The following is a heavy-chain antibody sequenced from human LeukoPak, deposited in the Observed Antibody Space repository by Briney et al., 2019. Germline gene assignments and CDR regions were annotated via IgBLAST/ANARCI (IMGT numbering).Heavy chain of an antibody. CDR2: ISAYNGNT. CDR1: GYTFTSYG. J-gene: IGHJ4*02. CDR3: ARVLGTAMVRWTPFDY. D-gene: IGHD5-18*01. V-gene: IGHV1-18*01. Sequence: GASVKVSCKASGYTFTSYGISWVRQAPGQGLEWMGWISAYNGNTNYAQKLQGRVTMTTDTSTSTAYMELSSLRSEDTAVYYCARVLGTAMVRWTPFDYWGQGTLVTVSS.